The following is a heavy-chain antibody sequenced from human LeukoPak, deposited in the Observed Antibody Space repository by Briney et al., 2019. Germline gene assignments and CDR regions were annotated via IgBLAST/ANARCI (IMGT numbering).Heavy chain of an antibody. J-gene: IGHJ4*02. CDR1: GGSISSGSYY. Sequence: SQTLSLTCTVSGGSISSGSYYWSWIRQPAGKGLEWIGRIYTSGSTNYNPSLKSRVTISVDTSKNQFSLKLSSVTAADTAVYYCAREAMVQDLEYWGQGTLVTVSS. CDR3: AREAMVQDLEY. V-gene: IGHV4-61*02. CDR2: IYTSGST. D-gene: IGHD5-18*01.